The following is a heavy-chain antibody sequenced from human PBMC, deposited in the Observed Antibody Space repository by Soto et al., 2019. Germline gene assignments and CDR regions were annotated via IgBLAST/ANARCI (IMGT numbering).Heavy chain of an antibody. J-gene: IGHJ4*02. CDR3: ASHPGGYRYRIEY. V-gene: IGHV1-69*12. CDR1: GGTFRSYA. D-gene: IGHD5-18*01. CDR2: IIPIFGTA. Sequence: QVQLVQSGAEVKQPGSSVKVSCKASGGTFRSYAISWVRQAPGQGLEWMGGIIPIFGTADYAQKFQGRVTITADESTSTAYLELSSLRSEDTAVYYCASHPGGYRYRIEYWGQGTLVTVSS.